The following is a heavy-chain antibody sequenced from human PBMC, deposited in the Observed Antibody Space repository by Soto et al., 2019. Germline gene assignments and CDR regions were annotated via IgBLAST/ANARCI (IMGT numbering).Heavy chain of an antibody. J-gene: IGHJ6*02. CDR3: ARGVPYYDILTGYYFRGMDV. CDR1: GYTFTSYD. Sequence: ASVKVSCKASGYTFTSYDINWVRQATGQGLEWMGWMNSNSGNTGYAQKFQGRVTMTRNTSISTAYMELSSLRSEDTAVYYCARGVPYYDILTGYYFRGMDVWGQGTTVTVSS. CDR2: MNSNSGNT. D-gene: IGHD3-9*01. V-gene: IGHV1-8*01.